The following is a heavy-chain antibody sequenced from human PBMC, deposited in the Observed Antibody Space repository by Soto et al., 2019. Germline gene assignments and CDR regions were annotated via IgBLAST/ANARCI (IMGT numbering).Heavy chain of an antibody. Sequence: GGSLRLSCAASGFTFSSYSMNWVRQAPGKGLEWVSSISSSSYIYYADSVKGRFTISRDNAKNSLYLQMNSLRAEDTAVYYCVRDREAVAALTDYWGQGTLVTVSS. V-gene: IGHV3-21*01. CDR1: GFTFSSYS. D-gene: IGHD6-19*01. J-gene: IGHJ4*02. CDR3: VRDREAVAALTDY. CDR2: ISSSSYI.